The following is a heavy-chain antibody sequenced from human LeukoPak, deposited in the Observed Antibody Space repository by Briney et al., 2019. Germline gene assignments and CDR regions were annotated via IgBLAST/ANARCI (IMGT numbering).Heavy chain of an antibody. CDR1: GYTFSRYG. CDR3: ARPTDYYDSSGYDY. V-gene: IGHV1-69*06. Sequence: GASVKVSCKASGYTFSRYGISWVRQAPGQGLEWMGGIIPIFGTTNYAQNFQGRVTITADKSTSTAYMELSSLRSEDTAVYYCARPTDYYDSSGYDYWGQGTLVTVSS. J-gene: IGHJ4*02. CDR2: IIPIFGTT. D-gene: IGHD3-22*01.